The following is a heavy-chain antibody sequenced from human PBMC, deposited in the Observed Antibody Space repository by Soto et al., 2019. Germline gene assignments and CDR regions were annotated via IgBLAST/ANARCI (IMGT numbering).Heavy chain of an antibody. CDR3: ARYDFWSGYSPRPFDY. CDR1: GYSFTSYW. J-gene: IGHJ4*02. Sequence: GESLKISCKGSGYSFTSYWISLVRQMPGKGLEWMGRIDSSDSYTNYSPSFQGHVTISADKSISTAYLQWSSLKASDTAMYYCARYDFWSGYSPRPFDYWGQGTLVTVSS. V-gene: IGHV5-10-1*01. D-gene: IGHD3-3*01. CDR2: IDSSDSYT.